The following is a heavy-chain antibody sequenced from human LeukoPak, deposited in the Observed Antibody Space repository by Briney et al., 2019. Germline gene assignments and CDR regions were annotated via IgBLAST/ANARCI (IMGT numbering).Heavy chain of an antibody. CDR2: MNPHSANT. CDR1: GYTFSNYD. CDR3: AREGDRSSDPSGSYPLDY. J-gene: IGHJ4*02. V-gene: IGHV1-8*03. Sequence: ALVKVSCKTSGYTFSNYDINWVRQVTGQGLEWMGWMNPHSANTGYAQKFQGRVTITMNSSISTAYMELSSLRSEDTAVYFCAREGDRSSDPSGSYPLDYWGQGTLVSASS. D-gene: IGHD1-26*01.